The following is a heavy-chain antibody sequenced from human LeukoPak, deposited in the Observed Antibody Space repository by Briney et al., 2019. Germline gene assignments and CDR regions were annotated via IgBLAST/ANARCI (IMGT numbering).Heavy chain of an antibody. V-gene: IGHV1-69*01. J-gene: IGHJ4*02. CDR3: ARSPVTATIHLDY. CDR2: IIPIFGTA. CDR1: VGTFSSYA. D-gene: IGHD5-12*01. Sequence: GSSVKVSCKASVGTFSSYAISWVRQAPGQGLEWMGGIIPIFGTANYAQKFQGRVTITADESTSTAYMELSSLRSEDTAVYYCARSPVTATIHLDYWGQGTLVTVSS.